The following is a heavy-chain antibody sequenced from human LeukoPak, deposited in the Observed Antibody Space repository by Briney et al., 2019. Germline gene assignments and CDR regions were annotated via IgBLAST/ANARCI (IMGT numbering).Heavy chain of an antibody. J-gene: IGHJ5*02. D-gene: IGHD3-10*01. CDR2: IIPIFGTA. V-gene: IGHV1-69*13. CDR3: ARDAITMVRGVITGCWFDP. Sequence: ASVKVSCKASGGTFSSYAISWVRQAPGQGLEWMGGIIPIFGTANYAQKFQGRVTITADESTSTAYMELSSLRSEDTAVYYCARDAITMVRGVITGCWFDPWGQGTLVTVSS. CDR1: GGTFSSYA.